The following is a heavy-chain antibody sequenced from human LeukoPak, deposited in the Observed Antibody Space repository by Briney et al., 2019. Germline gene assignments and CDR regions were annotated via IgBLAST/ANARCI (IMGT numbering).Heavy chain of an antibody. CDR3: ARSGGSGSPFDS. D-gene: IGHD3-10*01. CDR2: IYHSGST. CDR1: GGSISSYY. Sequence: SETLSLTCTVSGGSISSYYWSWIRQPPGKGLEWIGSIYHSGSTYYNPSLKIGATISVDTSNNEFSLKLTSVTAADTAVYYCARSGGSGSPFDSWGQGTLLTVSS. J-gene: IGHJ4*02. V-gene: IGHV4-59*08.